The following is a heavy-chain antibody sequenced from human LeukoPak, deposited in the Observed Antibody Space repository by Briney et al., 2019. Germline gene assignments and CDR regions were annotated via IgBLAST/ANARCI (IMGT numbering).Heavy chain of an antibody. CDR1: GGSFSGYY. Sequence: KPSETLSLTCAVYGGSFSGYYWSWIRQPPGKGLEWIGYIYYSGSTNYNPSLKSRVTISVDTSKNQFSLKLSSVTAADTAVYYCAREAYGYNWKPPQLGWFDPWGQGTLVTVSS. V-gene: IGHV4-59*01. J-gene: IGHJ5*02. CDR2: IYYSGST. CDR3: AREAYGYNWKPPQLGWFDP. D-gene: IGHD1-1*01.